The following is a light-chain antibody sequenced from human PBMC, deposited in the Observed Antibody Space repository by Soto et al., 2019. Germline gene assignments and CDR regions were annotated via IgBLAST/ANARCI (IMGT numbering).Light chain of an antibody. CDR2: DAS. Sequence: AIQLTQSPASLSVSGGERVTITCRASQGISSALAWYQQKPGQAPKLLIYDASSRESGIPSRFSGSGSGTEFTLTISSLQAEDFALYYCQQFNNYPPVTFGEGTKLEIK. CDR1: QGISSA. J-gene: IGKJ4*01. V-gene: IGKV1D-13*01. CDR3: QQFNNYPPVT.